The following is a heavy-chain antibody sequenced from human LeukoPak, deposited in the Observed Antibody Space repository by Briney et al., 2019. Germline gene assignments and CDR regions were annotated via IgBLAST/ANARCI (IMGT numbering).Heavy chain of an antibody. CDR2: SIPIFGTA. D-gene: IGHD4-11*01. V-gene: IGHV1-69*13. CDR1: GGTFSSYI. CDR3: ARVDSNYYMDV. Sequence: SVKVSCKASGGTFSSYIISGVRQANGQGLEWMGGSIPIFGTANYAQKFQGRVTITADESTSTAYMELSSLRSEDTAVYYCARVDSNYYMDVWGKGTTVTVSS. J-gene: IGHJ6*03.